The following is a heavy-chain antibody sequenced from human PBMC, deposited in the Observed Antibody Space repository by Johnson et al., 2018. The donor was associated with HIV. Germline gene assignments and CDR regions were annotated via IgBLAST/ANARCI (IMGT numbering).Heavy chain of an antibody. CDR2: IGTAVDT. Sequence: VQLVESGGGLVQPGGSLRPSCEASGSTFISYDMNWFGQATGKGLKWVSAIGTAVDTYYQGPVKGRFTISRENAKNSLYLQMNSLRAGDTAVYYCARGGRKWELLGDDAFDIWGQGTMVTVSS. V-gene: IGHV3-13*01. D-gene: IGHD1-26*01. CDR3: ARGGRKWELLGDDAFDI. CDR1: GSTFISYD. J-gene: IGHJ3*02.